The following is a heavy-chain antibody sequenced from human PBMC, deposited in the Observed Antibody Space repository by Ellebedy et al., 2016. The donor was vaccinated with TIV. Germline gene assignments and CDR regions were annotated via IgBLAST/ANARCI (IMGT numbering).Heavy chain of an antibody. CDR3: ARVHIVVVPARRKPGNWFDP. Sequence: GESLKISCAASGFTVSSNYMSWVRQAPGKGLEWVSVIYSGGSTYYADSVKGRFTISRDNSKNTLYLQMNSLRAEDTAVYYCARVHIVVVPARRKPGNWFDPWGQGTLVTVSS. CDR1: GFTVSSNY. V-gene: IGHV3-66*01. CDR2: IYSGGST. J-gene: IGHJ5*02. D-gene: IGHD2-2*01.